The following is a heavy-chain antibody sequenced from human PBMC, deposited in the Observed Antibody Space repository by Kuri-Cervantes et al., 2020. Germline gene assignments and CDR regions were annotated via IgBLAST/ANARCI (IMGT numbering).Heavy chain of an antibody. CDR3: ARGEGRLCGGSCYTPFDY. Sequence: GESLKISCAASGFTFSNAWMSWVRQAPGKGLEWVAIIWYDGSNQYYTDSVKGRFTISRDNSKNTLYLQLNGLSAEDTAVYYCARGEGRLCGGSCYTPFDYWGQGTLVTVSS. V-gene: IGHV3-33*08. D-gene: IGHD2-15*01. CDR1: GFTFSNAW. CDR2: IWYDGSNQ. J-gene: IGHJ4*02.